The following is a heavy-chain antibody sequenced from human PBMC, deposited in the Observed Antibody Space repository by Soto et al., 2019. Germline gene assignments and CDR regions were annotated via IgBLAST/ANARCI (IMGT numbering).Heavy chain of an antibody. V-gene: IGHV1-18*04. CDR3: ARDRYDSRGYYSSC. D-gene: IGHD3-22*01. CDR2: ISAYNGNT. CDR1: GYTFTSYG. J-gene: IGHJ4*02. Sequence: ASVKVSCKSSGYTFTSYGISWVRQAPGQGLEWMGWISAYNGNTNYAQKLQGRVTMTTDTSTSTAYMELRSLRSDDTAVHYCARDRYDSRGYYSSCWGQGNLVTVSS.